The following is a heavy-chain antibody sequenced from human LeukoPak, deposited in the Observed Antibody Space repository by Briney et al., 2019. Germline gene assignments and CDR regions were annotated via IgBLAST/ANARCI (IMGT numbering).Heavy chain of an antibody. CDR2: ISRSGGTA. Sequence: GGSLRLSCAASGFTFSSYWMHWVRQAPGKGLEWASGISRSGGTAYYTKSVKGRFSISRDNSKNTVFLQMNTLTAEDTAVYYCVKENREYYGSGSIPGEPFGSWGQGTLVTVS. J-gene: IGHJ4*02. D-gene: IGHD3-10*01. CDR3: VKENREYYGSGSIPGEPFGS. CDR1: GFTFSSYW. V-gene: IGHV3-23*01.